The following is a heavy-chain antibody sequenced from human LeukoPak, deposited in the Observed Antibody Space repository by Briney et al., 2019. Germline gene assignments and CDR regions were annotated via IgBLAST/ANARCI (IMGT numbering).Heavy chain of an antibody. J-gene: IGHJ3*02. CDR3: ARHRRDGYYSNAFDI. CDR2: IYTSGST. Sequence: SETLSLTCTVSGGSISSYYWSWIRQPAGKGLEWIGRIYTSGSTNYNPSLKSRVTMSVDTSKNQFSLKLSSVTAADTAVYYCARHRRDGYYSNAFDIWGQGTMVTVSS. D-gene: IGHD5-24*01. CDR1: GGSISSYY. V-gene: IGHV4-4*07.